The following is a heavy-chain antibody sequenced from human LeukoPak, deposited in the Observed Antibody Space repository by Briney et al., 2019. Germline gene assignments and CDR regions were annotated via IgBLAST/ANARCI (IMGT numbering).Heavy chain of an antibody. CDR1: GFTFSSYA. D-gene: IGHD3-22*01. CDR3: ATAYYYDSSGYYYVY. Sequence: GGSLRLSCAASGFTFSSYAMSWVRQAPGKGLEWVSSISSSSSYIYYADSVKGRFTISRDNAKNSLYLQMNSLRAEDTAVYYCATAYYYDSSGYYYVYWGQGTLVTVSS. CDR2: ISSSSSYI. J-gene: IGHJ4*02. V-gene: IGHV3-21*01.